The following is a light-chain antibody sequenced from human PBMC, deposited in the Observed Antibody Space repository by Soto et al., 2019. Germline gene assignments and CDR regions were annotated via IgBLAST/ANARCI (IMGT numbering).Light chain of an antibody. Sequence: DIQMTQSPSTLSASVGDRVTITCRASQRMTSWLAWYQQKPGKAPKLLIYKASSLESGVPSRFSGSGSVTEFTLTISSLQPDDFATYYCQQYNSYPFTFGPGTKVDIK. J-gene: IGKJ3*01. CDR1: QRMTSW. CDR2: KAS. V-gene: IGKV1-5*03. CDR3: QQYNSYPFT.